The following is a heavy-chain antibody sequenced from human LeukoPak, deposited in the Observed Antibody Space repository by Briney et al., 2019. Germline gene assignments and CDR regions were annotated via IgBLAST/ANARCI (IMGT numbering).Heavy chain of an antibody. CDR2: IYYSGST. CDR1: GGSISSYY. J-gene: IGHJ4*02. V-gene: IGHV4-59*01. D-gene: IGHD6-13*01. Sequence: SETLSLTCTVSGGSISSYYWSWIRQPPGKGLEWIGYIYYSGSTNYNPSLKSRATISVDTSKNQFSLKLSSVTAADTAVYYCARGRAGMDYWGQGTLVTVSS. CDR3: ARGRAGMDY.